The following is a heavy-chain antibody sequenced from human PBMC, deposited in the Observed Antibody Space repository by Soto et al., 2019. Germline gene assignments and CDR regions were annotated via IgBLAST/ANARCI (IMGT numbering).Heavy chain of an antibody. J-gene: IGHJ5*02. V-gene: IGHV1-69*13. Sequence: ASVKVSCKASGGTFSSYAISWVRQAPGQGLEWMGGIIPIFGTANYAQKFQGRVTITADESTSTAYMELSSLRSEDTAVYYCARTTRIAPNWFDPWGQETLVTVSS. D-gene: IGHD6-13*01. CDR3: ARTTRIAPNWFDP. CDR2: IIPIFGTA. CDR1: GGTFSSYA.